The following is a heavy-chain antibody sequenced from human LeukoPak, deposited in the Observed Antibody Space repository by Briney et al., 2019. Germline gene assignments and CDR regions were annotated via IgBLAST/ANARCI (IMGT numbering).Heavy chain of an antibody. V-gene: IGHV1-69*13. D-gene: IGHD3-22*01. CDR3: ANTPYYYDSGPLNHFDY. Sequence: GASVKVSCKASGGTFGSYAISWVRQAPGQGLEWMGGIIPIFGTANYAQHFQGRVTITADQSTRTAYLELRSLRSEDTAVYYCANTPYYYDSGPLNHFDYWGQGTLVTVSS. CDR1: GGTFGSYA. CDR2: IIPIFGTA. J-gene: IGHJ4*02.